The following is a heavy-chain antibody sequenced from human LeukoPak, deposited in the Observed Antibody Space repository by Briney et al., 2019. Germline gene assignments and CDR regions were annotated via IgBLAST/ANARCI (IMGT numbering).Heavy chain of an antibody. D-gene: IGHD3-10*01. J-gene: IGHJ5*02. CDR1: GYTFTSYD. V-gene: IGHV1-8*01. CDR2: MNPNSGDT. CDR3: GRSGFGSGISFDL. Sequence: ASVKVSCKASGYTFTSYDINWVRQAPGQGLEWMGWMNPNSGDTGYPQKFQGRVTMTRDTSITTAYMELSSLRSEDTAVYYCGRSGFGSGISFDLWGQGTLVTVSS.